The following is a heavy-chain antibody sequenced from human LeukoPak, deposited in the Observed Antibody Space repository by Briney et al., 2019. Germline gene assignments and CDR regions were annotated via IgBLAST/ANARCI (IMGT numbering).Heavy chain of an antibody. D-gene: IGHD6-13*01. CDR1: GGSISSSSYY. Sequence: SETLSLTCTVSGGSISSSSYYWGWIRQPPGKGLEWIGSISYSGSTSYYPSLKSRVTISVDTSKSQFSLRLSSVTAADMAVYYCVAAGNSYYFDYWGQGTLVTVSS. J-gene: IGHJ4*02. V-gene: IGHV4-39*01. CDR3: VAAGNSYYFDY. CDR2: ISYSGST.